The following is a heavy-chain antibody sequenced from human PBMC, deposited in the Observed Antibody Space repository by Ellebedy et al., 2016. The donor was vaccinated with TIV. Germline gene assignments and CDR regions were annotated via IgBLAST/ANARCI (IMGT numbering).Heavy chain of an antibody. J-gene: IGHJ4*02. CDR2: INSDGSST. Sequence: GESLKISCAASGFTFSSYLLHWVRQAPGKGLVWVSRINSDGSSTSYADSVKGRFTISRDNAKNSLYLQMNSLRAEDTAVYYCSRHTDYALDYWGQGALVTVSS. CDR1: GFTFSSYL. V-gene: IGHV3-74*01. CDR3: SRHTDYALDY. D-gene: IGHD4-17*01.